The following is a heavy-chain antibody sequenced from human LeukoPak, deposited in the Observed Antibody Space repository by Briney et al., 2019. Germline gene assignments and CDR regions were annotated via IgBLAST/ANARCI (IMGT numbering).Heavy chain of an antibody. CDR1: GFIFSTFA. V-gene: IGHV3-23*01. CDR2: IFPSGGEI. J-gene: IGHJ4*02. D-gene: IGHD2-8*02. Sequence: RTGGSLRLSCAASGFIFSTFAMIWVRQPPGKGLEWVSSIFPSGGEIHYADSVRGRFTISRDNSKSTLSLQMNSLRAEDTAIYYCATYRQVLLPFESWGQGTLVTVSS. CDR3: ATYRQVLLPFES.